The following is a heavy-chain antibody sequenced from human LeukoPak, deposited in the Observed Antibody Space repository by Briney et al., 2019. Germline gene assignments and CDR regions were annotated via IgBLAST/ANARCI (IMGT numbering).Heavy chain of an antibody. CDR1: GGSFSGYY. J-gene: IGHJ4*02. V-gene: IGHV4-34*01. Sequence: SETLSLTCAVYGGSFSGYYWGWIRQPPGKGLEWIGEINHSGSTNYNPSLKSRVTISVDTSKNQFSLKLSSVTAADTAVYYCARAPKVGATTYWGQGTLVTVSS. CDR2: INHSGST. CDR3: ARAPKVGATTY. D-gene: IGHD1-26*01.